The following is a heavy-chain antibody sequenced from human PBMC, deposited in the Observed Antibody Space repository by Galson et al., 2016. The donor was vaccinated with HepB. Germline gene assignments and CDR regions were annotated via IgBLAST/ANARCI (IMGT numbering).Heavy chain of an antibody. J-gene: IGHJ4*02. CDR2: FELEDGET. V-gene: IGHV1-24*01. D-gene: IGHD3-16*01. Sequence: SVKVSCKASGGTFSSYAISWVRQVPGQGLEWMGGFELEDGETVHAQKFQGRVTMTEDTSTDTAYMELSRLTSGDTAVYYCVTEGGNWGQRVLVTVSS. CDR1: GGTFSSYA. CDR3: VTEGGN.